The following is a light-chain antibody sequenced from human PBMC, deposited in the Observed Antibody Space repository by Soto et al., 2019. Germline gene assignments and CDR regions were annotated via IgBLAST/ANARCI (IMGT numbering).Light chain of an antibody. CDR3: AAWDDSLSNFV. CDR2: SNN. Sequence: VLTQPSSASGTPGQRVTISCPGSSSNIGSNHVYWYQQVPGTAPKLLIYSNNQRPSGVPDRFYGSKSGTAASLAISELRSEDEADYYCAAWDDSLSNFVFGTGTKVTVL. CDR1: SSNIGSNH. J-gene: IGLJ1*01. V-gene: IGLV1-47*02.